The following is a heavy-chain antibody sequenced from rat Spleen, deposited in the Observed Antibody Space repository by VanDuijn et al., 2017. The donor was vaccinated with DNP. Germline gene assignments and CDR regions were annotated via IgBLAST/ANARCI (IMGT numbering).Heavy chain of an antibody. CDR2: INYSGGT. CDR1: GSSITTNY. Sequence: EVQLQESGPGLVKPSQPLSLTCSVTGSSITTNYWGWIRKFPGNKMEWVGHINYSGGTSYNPSLQSRISITRDTSKNQFFLHLNSVTTEDTATYYCARWSDYFDYWGQGVMVTVSS. CDR3: ARWSDYFDY. V-gene: IGHV3-1*01. J-gene: IGHJ2*01.